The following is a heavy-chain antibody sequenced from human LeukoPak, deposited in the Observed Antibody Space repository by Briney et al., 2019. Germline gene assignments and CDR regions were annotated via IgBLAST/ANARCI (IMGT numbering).Heavy chain of an antibody. D-gene: IGHD5-12*01. CDR1: GFTFSSYA. J-gene: IGHJ6*02. Sequence: GGSLRLSCAASGFTFSSYAMSWVRQAPGKGLEWVSLISWDGGSTYYADSVKGRFTISRDNSKNSLYLQMNSLRAEDTALYYCAKDRTLYSGYDWMDVWGQGTTVTVSS. CDR3: AKDRTLYSGYDWMDV. CDR2: ISWDGGST. V-gene: IGHV3-43D*04.